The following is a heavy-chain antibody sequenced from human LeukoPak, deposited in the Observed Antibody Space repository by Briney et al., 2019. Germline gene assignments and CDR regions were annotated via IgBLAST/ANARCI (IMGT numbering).Heavy chain of an antibody. D-gene: IGHD2-15*01. J-gene: IGHJ5*02. Sequence: SETLSLTCTVSGASISGYYWNWIRQPPGKGLEWIGFIYDSGSATYNPSLKSRVTISVDASKKEISLMLSFVTAADTAVYYCARQEGGVAASNCFDPWGQGTLVTVSS. CDR2: IYDSGSA. CDR3: ARQEGGVAASNCFDP. CDR1: GASISGYY. V-gene: IGHV4-59*08.